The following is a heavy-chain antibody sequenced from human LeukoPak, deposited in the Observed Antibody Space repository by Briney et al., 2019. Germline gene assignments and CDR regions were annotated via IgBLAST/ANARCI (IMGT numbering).Heavy chain of an antibody. D-gene: IGHD2-15*01. CDR3: ARVGDIVVVVAATPRHFQH. V-gene: IGHV1-2*02. Sequence: GASVKVSCKASGYTFTGYYMHWVRQAPGQGLEWMGWINPNSGGTNYAQKFQGRVTMTRGTSISTAYMELSRLRSDDTAVYYCARVGDIVVVVAATPRHFQHWGQGTLVTVSS. CDR1: GYTFTGYY. CDR2: INPNSGGT. J-gene: IGHJ1*01.